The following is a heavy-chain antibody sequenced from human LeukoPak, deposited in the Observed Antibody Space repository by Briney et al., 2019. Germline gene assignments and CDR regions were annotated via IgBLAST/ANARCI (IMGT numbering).Heavy chain of an antibody. D-gene: IGHD6-19*01. V-gene: IGHV1-8*01. CDR1: GYTFTSYD. CDR2: MNPNSGNT. CDR3: ARGVKWQWLVRFYGMDV. Sequence: ASVKVSCKASGYTFTSYDINWVRQATGQGLEWMGWMNPNSGNTGYAQKFQGRVTMTRNTSISTAYMELSSLRSEDTAVYYCARGVKWQWLVRFYGMDVWGQGTTVTASS. J-gene: IGHJ6*02.